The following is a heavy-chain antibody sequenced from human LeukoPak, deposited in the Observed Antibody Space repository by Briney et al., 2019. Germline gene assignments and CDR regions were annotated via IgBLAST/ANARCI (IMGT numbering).Heavy chain of an antibody. J-gene: IGHJ6*02. CDR3: ARDRPLLWFGELFDYYYGMDV. CDR2: IISSSSTI. Sequence: GSLRLSCAASGFTFSSYSMNWVRQAPGKGLEWVSYIISSSSTIYYADSVKGRFTISRDNAKNSLYLQMNSLRAEDTAVYYCARDRPLLWFGELFDYYYGMDVWGQGTTVTVSS. D-gene: IGHD3-10*01. V-gene: IGHV3-48*01. CDR1: GFTFSSYS.